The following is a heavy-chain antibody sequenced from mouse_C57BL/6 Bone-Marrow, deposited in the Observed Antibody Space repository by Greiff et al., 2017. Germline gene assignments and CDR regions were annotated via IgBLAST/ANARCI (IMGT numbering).Heavy chain of an antibody. V-gene: IGHV5-16*01. Sequence: EVQLVESEGGLVQPGSSMKLSCTASGFTFSDYYMAWVRQVPEKGLEWVANINYDGSSTYYLDSLKSRFIISRDNAKNILDLQMSSLKTEDTATYYCARFYDGYYDWYFDVWGTGTTVTVSS. CDR1: GFTFSDYY. J-gene: IGHJ1*03. CDR3: ARFYDGYYDWYFDV. CDR2: INYDGSST. D-gene: IGHD2-3*01.